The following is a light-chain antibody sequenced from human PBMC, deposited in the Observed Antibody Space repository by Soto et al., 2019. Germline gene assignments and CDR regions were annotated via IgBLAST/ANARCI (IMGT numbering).Light chain of an antibody. CDR1: SSNIGTKT. Sequence: QSVLTQPPSASGTPGQRVTISCSGSSSNIGTKTVNWYRQLPGTAPKLLIYVNNQRPSGVPDRFSGSKSGTSASLAISGLQSEDEADYYCAAWDDNLNGYVFGTGTKAPS. J-gene: IGLJ1*01. CDR3: AAWDDNLNGYV. CDR2: VNN. V-gene: IGLV1-44*01.